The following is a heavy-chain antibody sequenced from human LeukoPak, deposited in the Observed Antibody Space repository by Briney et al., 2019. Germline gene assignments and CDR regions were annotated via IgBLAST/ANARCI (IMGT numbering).Heavy chain of an antibody. CDR2: INHSGST. CDR1: GGSFSGYY. Sequence: SETLSLTCAVYGGSFSGYYRSWIRQPPGKGLEWIGEINHSGSTNYNPSLKSRVTISVDTSKNQFSLKLSSVTAADTAVYYCARRGYCSSTSCYRGFDYWGQGTLVTVSS. D-gene: IGHD2-2*02. V-gene: IGHV4-34*01. J-gene: IGHJ4*02. CDR3: ARRGYCSSTSCYRGFDY.